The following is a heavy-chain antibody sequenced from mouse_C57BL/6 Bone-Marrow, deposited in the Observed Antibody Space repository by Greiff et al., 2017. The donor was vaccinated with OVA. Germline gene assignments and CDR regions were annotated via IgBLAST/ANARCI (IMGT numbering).Heavy chain of an antibody. CDR1: GYTFTSYW. CDR3: ARLTFTPDWFAY. J-gene: IGHJ3*01. Sequence: VQLQQPGAELVKPGASVKMSCKASGYTFTSYWITWVKQRPGQGLEWIGDIYPGSGSTNYNEKFKSKATLTVDTSSSTAYMQLSSLTSEDSAVYYCARLTFTPDWFAYWGQGTLVTVSA. CDR2: IYPGSGST. V-gene: IGHV1-55*01. D-gene: IGHD1-1*01.